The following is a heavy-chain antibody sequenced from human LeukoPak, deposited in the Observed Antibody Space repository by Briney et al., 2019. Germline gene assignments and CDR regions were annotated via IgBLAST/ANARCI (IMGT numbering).Heavy chain of an antibody. V-gene: IGHV3-64*05. CDR2: ISSNGGSS. D-gene: IGHD1-1*01. CDR3: VKITSVTGGDC. CDR1: GFTFSAYA. Sequence: WGSLRLSCSASGFTFSAYAMYWVRQAPGKGLEYVSGISSNGGSSFYADSVKGRFTISRDNSKNTLYFQMSSLRAEDTAVYYCVKITSVTGGDCWGQGTRLTVSS. J-gene: IGHJ4*02.